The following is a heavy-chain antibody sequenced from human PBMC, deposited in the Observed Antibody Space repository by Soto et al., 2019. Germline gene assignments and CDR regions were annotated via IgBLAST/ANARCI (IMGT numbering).Heavy chain of an antibody. J-gene: IGHJ4*02. CDR2: ISGDSGFI. CDR1: GFTFYNYN. CDR3: ATDRGDGYSPVSGVRED. Sequence: PGGSLRFSCTASGFTFYNYNMNWVRQAPGKGLEWVSCISGDSGFIYYSDLVRGRFTISRDNAQNSLYLEMTGLRGDDTAVYYCATDRGDGYSPVSGVREDWGQGTLVTVSS. D-gene: IGHD5-18*01. V-gene: IGHV3-21*01.